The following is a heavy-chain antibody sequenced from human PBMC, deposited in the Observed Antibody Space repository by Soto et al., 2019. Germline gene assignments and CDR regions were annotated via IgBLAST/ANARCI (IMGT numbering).Heavy chain of an antibody. CDR3: ARAWRADV. CDR2: ISANGDTT. V-gene: IGHV3-64*01. Sequence: EVQLVESGGGLVQPGGSLRLSCAASGFTFSNYAMHWVRQAPGKGLECVSVISANGDTTYYANSVKDRFTISRDNAKNPLYLQMGSRRADDMAVYNGARAWRADVWGQGTTVAVSS. CDR1: GFTFSNYA. J-gene: IGHJ6*02.